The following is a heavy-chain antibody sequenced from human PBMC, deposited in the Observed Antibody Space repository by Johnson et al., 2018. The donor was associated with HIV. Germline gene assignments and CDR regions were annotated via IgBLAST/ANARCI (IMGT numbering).Heavy chain of an antibody. V-gene: IGHV3-30*03. CDR1: GFTFSSYG. D-gene: IGHD3-16*01. CDR3: ASGGHYDLNAFDI. Sequence: QVQLVESGGGVVQPGRSLRVSCAASGFTFSSYGMHWVRQAPGQGLEWVALISFDGSNKYYADSVKGRFTISRDNSQKTLYLQMNSLRAEDTAVYFCASGGHYDLNAFDIWGQGTMVTVSS. CDR2: ISFDGSNK. J-gene: IGHJ3*02.